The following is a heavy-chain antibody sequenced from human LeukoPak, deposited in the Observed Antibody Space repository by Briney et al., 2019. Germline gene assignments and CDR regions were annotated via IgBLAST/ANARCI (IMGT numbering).Heavy chain of an antibody. Sequence: GGSLRLSCAASGFTFSDYYMSWIRQAPGKGLEWVSYISSSGSTIYYADSVKGRFTISRDNAKNSLYLQMNSLRAEDTAVYYCAASAPRGYYDTKSSAFDIWGQGTMVTVSS. D-gene: IGHD3-22*01. CDR1: GFTFSDYY. CDR3: AASAPRGYYDTKSSAFDI. J-gene: IGHJ3*02. CDR2: ISSSGSTI. V-gene: IGHV3-11*04.